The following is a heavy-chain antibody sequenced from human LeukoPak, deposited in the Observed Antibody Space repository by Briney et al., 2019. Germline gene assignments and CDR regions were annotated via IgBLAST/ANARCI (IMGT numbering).Heavy chain of an antibody. Sequence: ASVKVSCKASGYTFTSYNINWVRQATGQGLEWMGWMNPNSGNTGYAQKFQGRVTMTRNTSISTAYMELSSLRSEDTAVYYCASWRDYMTTVTTDYWGQGTLVRVCS. CDR2: MNPNSGNT. D-gene: IGHD4-17*01. CDR1: GYTFTSYN. CDR3: ASWRDYMTTVTTDY. V-gene: IGHV1-8*01. J-gene: IGHJ4*02.